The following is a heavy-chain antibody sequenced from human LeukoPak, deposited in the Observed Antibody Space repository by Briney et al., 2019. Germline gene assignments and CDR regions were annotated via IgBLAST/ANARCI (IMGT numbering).Heavy chain of an antibody. Sequence: GGSLRLSCAASGFTVSSNYMSWVRQAPGKGLEWVSVIYSGGSTYYADSVKGRFTISRDNAKNSLYLQMNSLRAEDTAVYYCARVRYCSSTSCYLFDYWGQGTLVTVSS. D-gene: IGHD2-2*01. V-gene: IGHV3-66*01. CDR1: GFTVSSNY. CDR3: ARVRYCSSTSCYLFDY. J-gene: IGHJ4*02. CDR2: IYSGGST.